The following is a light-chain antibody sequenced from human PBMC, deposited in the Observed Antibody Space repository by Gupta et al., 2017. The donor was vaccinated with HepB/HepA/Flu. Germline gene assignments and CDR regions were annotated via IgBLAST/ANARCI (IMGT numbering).Light chain of an antibody. CDR1: QSIRSY. J-gene: IGKJ1*01. V-gene: IGKV1-39*01. CDR3: QQSYSTPRT. Sequence: DIQMTQSPSSLSASVGDRVTVTCRASQSIRSYLNWYQQKPGKAPKLLIYAASTLQTGVPSRFTGSGSGTDFTLTISSLQPEDFATYYCQQSYSTPRTFGQGTXVEIK. CDR2: AAS.